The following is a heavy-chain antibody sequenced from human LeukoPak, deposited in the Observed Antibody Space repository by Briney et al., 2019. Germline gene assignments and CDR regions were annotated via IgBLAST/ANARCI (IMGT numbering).Heavy chain of an antibody. J-gene: IGHJ4*02. D-gene: IGHD1-1*01. CDR3: ARDFDWNDEFFDY. V-gene: IGHV1-18*01. CDR2: ISGYNGNT. Sequence: GASVKVSCKASGYTFTSYGISWVRQAPGQGLEWMGWISGYNGNTNYAQKLQGRVTMTTDTSTSTAHMELRSLRSDDTAVYYCARDFDWNDEFFDYWGQGTLVTVSS. CDR1: GYTFTSYG.